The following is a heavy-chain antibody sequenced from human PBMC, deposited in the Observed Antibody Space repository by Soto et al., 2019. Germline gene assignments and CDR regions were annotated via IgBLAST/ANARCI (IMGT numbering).Heavy chain of an antibody. CDR3: GRDPELWDENVATRPSVYYYGMDV. CDR2: TSRSGSKI. Sequence: QMLLVEAGGGLVEPGGSLRLSCLASGFVFSDHYMSWIRQAPGKGLEWVAYTSRSGSKIYYADSVEGRFTISRDNSMNSLYLQMDSLRVDDTAVYYCGRDPELWDENVATRPSVYYYGMDVWGQGTTVTVS. V-gene: IGHV3-11*01. D-gene: IGHD6-6*01. J-gene: IGHJ6*02. CDR1: GFVFSDHY.